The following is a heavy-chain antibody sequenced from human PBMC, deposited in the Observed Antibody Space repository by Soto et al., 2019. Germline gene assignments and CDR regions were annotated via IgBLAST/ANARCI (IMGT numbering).Heavy chain of an antibody. CDR2: IHTSGRT. J-gene: IGHJ4*02. CDR1: GDSISTYY. Sequence: SETLSLTCTVSGDSISTYYWSWIRQPAGKGLEWIGRIHTSGRTLYNPSLKSRVTMSVGTSKIHFSLNLRSVTAADTAVYYCAGGAAADYFDYWGQGTLVTVSS. V-gene: IGHV4-4*07. D-gene: IGHD6-13*01. CDR3: AGGAAADYFDY.